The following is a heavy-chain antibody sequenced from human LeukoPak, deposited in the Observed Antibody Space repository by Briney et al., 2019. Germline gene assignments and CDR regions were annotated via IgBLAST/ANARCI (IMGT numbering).Heavy chain of an antibody. J-gene: IGHJ4*02. CDR2: IYYSGST. V-gene: IGHV4-31*03. CDR3: ARGTGGPYGDIDY. Sequence: TSETLSLTCTVSGGSISSGGYYWSWIRQHPGQGLEWIGYIYYSGSTYYNPSLKSRVTISVDTSKNQFSLKLSSVTAADTAVYXCARGTGGPYGDIDYWGQGTLVTVSS. D-gene: IGHD4-17*01. CDR1: GGSISSGGYY.